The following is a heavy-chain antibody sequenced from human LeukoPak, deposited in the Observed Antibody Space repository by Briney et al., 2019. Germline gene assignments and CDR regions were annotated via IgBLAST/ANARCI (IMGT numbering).Heavy chain of an antibody. D-gene: IGHD1-26*01. J-gene: IGHJ4*02. V-gene: IGHV1-18*01. CDR3: ARQSTGSYYSPIDY. Sequence: ASVKVSCKASGYTFTSYGISWVRQAPGQGLEWRGWVSTYNGNTKYAQNLQGRVTTTTDTSTSTAYMELRSLRSDDTAMYYCARQSTGSYYSPIDYWGQGTLVTVSS. CDR2: VSTYNGNT. CDR1: GYTFTSYG.